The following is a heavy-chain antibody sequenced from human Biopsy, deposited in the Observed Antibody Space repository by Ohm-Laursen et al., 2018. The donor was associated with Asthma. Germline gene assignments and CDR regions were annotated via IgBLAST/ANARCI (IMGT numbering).Heavy chain of an antibody. D-gene: IGHD2-2*01. CDR2: INSVFGTT. CDR1: GGTFNTYV. Sequence: SSVKVSFKSLGGTFNTYVIGWVLQAPGQGLEWMGGINSVFGTTTYPQKFQDRVTITADDSTRTVYMELSSLRSEDPAVYYCARKAGSCISRTCYSLDFWGQGTLVTVSS. CDR3: ARKAGSCISRTCYSLDF. J-gene: IGHJ4*02. V-gene: IGHV1-69*01.